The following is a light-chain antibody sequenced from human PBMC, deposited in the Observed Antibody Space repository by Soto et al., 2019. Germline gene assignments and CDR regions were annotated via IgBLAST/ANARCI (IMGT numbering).Light chain of an antibody. CDR2: DAS. Sequence: EIVLTQSPATLSLSPGERATLSCRASQSVSSYLAWYQQKPGQAPRLLIYDASNRATGIPARFSGSGSGPDFTLTISSLEPEDFAVYYCQQRSNWPRVTFGPGTKVDIK. CDR3: QQRSNWPRVT. V-gene: IGKV3-11*01. J-gene: IGKJ3*01. CDR1: QSVSSY.